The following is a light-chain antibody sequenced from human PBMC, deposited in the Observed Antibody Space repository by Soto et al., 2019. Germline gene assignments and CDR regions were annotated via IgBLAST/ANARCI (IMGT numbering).Light chain of an antibody. Sequence: EIVMTQSPATLSVSPGERATLSCRASQSVSSNLAWYQQKPGHAPRLLIYGASTRATGIPARFSGSGSGTEFTLTISGLQSEDFAVYVCQQYNNWPPELTFGGGTKVEIK. CDR1: QSVSSN. J-gene: IGKJ4*02. CDR2: GAS. V-gene: IGKV3-15*01. CDR3: QQYNNWPPELT.